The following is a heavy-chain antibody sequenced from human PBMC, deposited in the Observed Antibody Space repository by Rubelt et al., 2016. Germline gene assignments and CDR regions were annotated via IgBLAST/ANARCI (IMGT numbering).Heavy chain of an antibody. CDR2: IIPILGIA. Sequence: QVQLVQSGAEVKKPGSSVKVSCKASGGTFSSYAISWVRQAPGQGLEWMGRIIPILGIANYAHKFQGRVTITADKSTSSAYMELSSLRSADTAVYYCARDEGRVRGAIWGQGTLVTVSS. CDR1: GGTFSSYA. J-gene: IGHJ4*02. V-gene: IGHV1-69*04. D-gene: IGHD3-10*01. CDR3: ARDEGRVRGAI.